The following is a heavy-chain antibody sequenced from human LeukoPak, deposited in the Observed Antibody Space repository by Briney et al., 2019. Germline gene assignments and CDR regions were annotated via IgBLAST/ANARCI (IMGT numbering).Heavy chain of an antibody. CDR2: ISYDGSNK. CDR3: AKDLRGSNKPNWFDP. V-gene: IGHV3-30*04. CDR1: GFTFSSYA. D-gene: IGHD2-15*01. J-gene: IGHJ5*02. Sequence: GGSLRLSCAASGFTFSSYAMHWVRQAPGKGLEWVAVISYDGSNKYYADSVKGRFTISRDNSKNTLYLQMNSLRAEDSAMYYCAKDLRGSNKPNWFDPWGQGTLVTVSS.